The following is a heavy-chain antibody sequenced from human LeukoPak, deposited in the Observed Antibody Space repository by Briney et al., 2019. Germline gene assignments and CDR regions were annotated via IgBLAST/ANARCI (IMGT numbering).Heavy chain of an antibody. CDR2: ISNSRTYI. D-gene: IGHD6-19*01. Sequence: GGSLRLSCAASGFTFSSYNMNWVRQAPGKGLEWVSSISNSRTYIYYADSVRDRFTISRDNAKNSLYLQMNSLRAEDTAVYYCARYRSGWSHFDYWGQGTLVTVSS. J-gene: IGHJ4*02. CDR3: ARYRSGWSHFDY. CDR1: GFTFSSYN. V-gene: IGHV3-21*01.